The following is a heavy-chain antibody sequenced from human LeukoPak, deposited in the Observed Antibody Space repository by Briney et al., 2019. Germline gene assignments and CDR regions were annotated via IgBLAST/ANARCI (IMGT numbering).Heavy chain of an antibody. CDR2: IYYSGST. CDR3: ARLYYDILTGYYIFDY. CDR1: GGSISSSSYY. V-gene: IGHV4-39*07. D-gene: IGHD3-9*01. Sequence: PSETLSLTCTVSGGSISSSSYYWGWIRQPPGKGLEWIGSIYYSGSTYYNPSLKSRVTISVDTSKNQFSLKLSSVTAADTAVYYCARLYYDILTGYYIFDYWGQGTLVTVSS. J-gene: IGHJ4*02.